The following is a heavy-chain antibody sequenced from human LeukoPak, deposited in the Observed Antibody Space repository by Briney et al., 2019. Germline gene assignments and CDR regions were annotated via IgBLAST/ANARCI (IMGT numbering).Heavy chain of an antibody. D-gene: IGHD3-10*01. J-gene: IGHJ4*02. CDR3: ARGVSYYYGSGSYRGELDY. Sequence: GGSLRLSCAASGFTFTSYSMNWVRQAPGKGLEWVSYISSSSNTMYYADSVKGRFTISRDNAKNSLYLQMNSLRDEDTAVYYCARGVSYYYGSGSYRGELDYWGQGTLVTVSS. CDR2: ISSSSNTM. V-gene: IGHV3-48*02. CDR1: GFTFTSYS.